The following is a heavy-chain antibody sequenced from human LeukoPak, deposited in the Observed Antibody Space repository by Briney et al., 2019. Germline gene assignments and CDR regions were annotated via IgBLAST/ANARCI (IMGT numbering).Heavy chain of an antibody. CDR1: GDSITIYY. J-gene: IGHJ4*02. CDR2: IHYSGRI. V-gene: IGHV4-59*01. Sequence: PSETLSLICTVTGDSITIYYWSWVRQTPEKGLEWIGYIHYSGRIKYNPSLKSGVTLSVDTSKNQFSLKLNSVTSADTAVYYCVSGSYLIDNWGQGTLVTVSS. CDR3: VSGSYLIDN. D-gene: IGHD1-26*01.